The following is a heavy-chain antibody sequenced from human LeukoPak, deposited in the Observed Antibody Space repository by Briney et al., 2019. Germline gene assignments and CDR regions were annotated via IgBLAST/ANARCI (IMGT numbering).Heavy chain of an antibody. Sequence: WETLSLTCTVSGGSISSSSYYWGWIRQPPGKGLEWIGSIYYSGTTYYNPSLKSRVTISVDTSKNQFSLKLSSVTAADTAVYYCARRRPSHYFDYWGQGTLVTVSS. V-gene: IGHV4-39*01. J-gene: IGHJ4*02. CDR2: IYYSGTT. CDR3: ARRRPSHYFDY. CDR1: GGSISSSSYY.